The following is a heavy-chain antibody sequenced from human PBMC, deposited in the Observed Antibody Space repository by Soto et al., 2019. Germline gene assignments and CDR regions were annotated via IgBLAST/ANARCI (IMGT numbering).Heavy chain of an antibody. CDR1: GFTFSDYY. CDR2: ISSSGSTI. J-gene: IGHJ6*03. V-gene: IGHV3-11*01. D-gene: IGHD3-10*01. Sequence: QVQLVESGGGLVKPGGSLRLSCAASGFTFSDYYMSWIRQAPGKGLEWVSYISSSGSTIYYADSVKGRFTISRDNAKNSLYLQMNSLRAEDTAVYYCARTMVRGVMTLQHYYYMDVWGKGTTFTVSS. CDR3: ARTMVRGVMTLQHYYYMDV.